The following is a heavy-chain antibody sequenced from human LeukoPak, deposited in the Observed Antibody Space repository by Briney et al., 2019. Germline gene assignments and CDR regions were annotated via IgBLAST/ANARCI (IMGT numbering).Heavy chain of an antibody. Sequence: KPGESLKISCKGSGYSFSSYWIAWVRRMPGKGLEWMGIIFPGDSDTRYGPSFEGQVTISADKSISTAYLQWSSLKASDTGMYFCARRHDGGGWNYYAMDVWGQGTTVTVSS. D-gene: IGHD4-23*01. J-gene: IGHJ6*02. V-gene: IGHV5-51*01. CDR3: ARRHDGGGWNYYAMDV. CDR2: IFPGDSDT. CDR1: GYSFSSYW.